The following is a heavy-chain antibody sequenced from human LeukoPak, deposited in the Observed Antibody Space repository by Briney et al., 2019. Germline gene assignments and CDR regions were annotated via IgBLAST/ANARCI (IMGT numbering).Heavy chain of an antibody. V-gene: IGHV3-15*01. CDR3: AKETQVTSCYHIDY. J-gene: IGHJ4*02. CDR1: GFIFNHAW. Sequence: PGGSLRLSCAASGFIFNHAWMSWVRQAPGKGLEWVGHIKSRTDGGTADYADSVKGRFTISRDSSKNTLYLQMNSLRAEDTALYYCAKETQVTSCYHIDYWGQGTQVTVSS. D-gene: IGHD2-2*01. CDR2: IKSRTDGGTA.